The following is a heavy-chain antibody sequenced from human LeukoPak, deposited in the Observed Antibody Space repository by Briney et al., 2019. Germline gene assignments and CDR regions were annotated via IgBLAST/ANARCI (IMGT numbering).Heavy chain of an antibody. CDR3: ARDSSSSYYYYYYYMDV. CDR2: IRAYNGNT. CDR1: GYTFTSYG. D-gene: IGHD6-6*01. Sequence: ASVKVSCKASGYTFTSYGISWVRQAPGQGLEWMGWIRAYNGNTNYAQKLQGRVTMTTDTSTSTAYMELRSLRSDDTAVYYCARDSSSSYYYYYYYMDVWGKGTTVTVSS. J-gene: IGHJ6*03. V-gene: IGHV1-18*01.